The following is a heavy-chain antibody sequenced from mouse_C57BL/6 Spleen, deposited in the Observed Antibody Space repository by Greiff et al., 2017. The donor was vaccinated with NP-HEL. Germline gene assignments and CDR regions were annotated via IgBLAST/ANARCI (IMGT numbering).Heavy chain of an antibody. CDR2: INPNNGGT. D-gene: IGHD1-1*01. J-gene: IGHJ1*03. CDR1: GYTFTDYY. V-gene: IGHV1-26*01. Sequence: EVQLQQSGPELVKPGASVKISCKASGYTFTDYYMNWVKQSHGKSLEWIGDINPNNGGTSYNQKFKGKATLTVDKSSSTAYMELRSLTSEDSAVYYCARGIIITTVSYFDVWGTGTTVTVSS. CDR3: ARGIIITTVSYFDV.